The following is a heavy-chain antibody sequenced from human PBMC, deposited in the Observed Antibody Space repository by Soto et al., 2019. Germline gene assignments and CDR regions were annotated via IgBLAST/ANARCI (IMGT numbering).Heavy chain of an antibody. J-gene: IGHJ4*02. CDR2: ISYDGSNK. CDR3: TSGYCSGGSCYFLGY. Sequence: GGSLRLSCAASGFTFSNYPMHWVRQAPGKGLEWVALISYDGSNKYYADSVKGRFTISRDNSKNTLYLQMNSLRAEDTALYYCTSGYCSGGSCYFLGYWGQGTLVTVSS. V-gene: IGHV3-30-3*01. D-gene: IGHD2-15*01. CDR1: GFTFSNYP.